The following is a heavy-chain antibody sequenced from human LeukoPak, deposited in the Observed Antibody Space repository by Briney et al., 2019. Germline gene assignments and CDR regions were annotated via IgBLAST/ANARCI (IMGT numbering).Heavy chain of an antibody. CDR3: ARSGGYYREDY. V-gene: IGHV3-7*01. Sequence: GGSLRLSCGASGFTFSIFWMSWLREARGKGVEWVANIKHDGSERYYVDSVKGRFTISRDNAENSLYLQMNGLRAEDTAVYYCARSGGYYREDYWGQGTLVTVSS. D-gene: IGHD3-22*01. CDR2: IKHDGSER. CDR1: GFTFSIFW. J-gene: IGHJ4*02.